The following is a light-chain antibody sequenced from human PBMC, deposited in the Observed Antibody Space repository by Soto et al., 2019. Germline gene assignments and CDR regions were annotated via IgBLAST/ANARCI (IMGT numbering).Light chain of an antibody. J-gene: IGKJ5*01. Sequence: EIVLTRSPGTPSLSLQEIASLSSRAIQSVSSNYLAWFQQKPGQAPRLLISGGSNRASDIPDRFSGSGSWTDFTLTISRLEPEDFAVYYCLQYGSSPHTFGQGTRLEIK. V-gene: IGKV3-20*01. CDR1: QSVSSNY. CDR2: GGS. CDR3: LQYGSSPHT.